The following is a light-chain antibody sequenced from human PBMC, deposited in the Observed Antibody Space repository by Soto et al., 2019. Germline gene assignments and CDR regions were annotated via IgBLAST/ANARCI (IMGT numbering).Light chain of an antibody. CDR2: DVS. CDR3: CSYVGSPMYV. V-gene: IGLV2-11*01. CDR1: SSDVGGYNY. Sequence: QSALTQPRSVSGSPGQSVTISCTGTSSDVGGYNYVSWYQQHPGKAPKVMIYDVSERPSGVPDRFSGSKSGNTASLTISGLQAEDEADYYCCSYVGSPMYVFGTGTKLTVL. J-gene: IGLJ1*01.